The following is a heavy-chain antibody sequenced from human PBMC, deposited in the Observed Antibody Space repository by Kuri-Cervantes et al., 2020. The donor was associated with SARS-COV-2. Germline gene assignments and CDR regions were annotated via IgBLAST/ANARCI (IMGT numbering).Heavy chain of an antibody. Sequence: PVKVSCKASGGTFSSYAISWVRQAPGQGLEWMGGIIPIFGTASYAQKFQGRVTMTRDTSTSTVYMELSSLRSEDTAVYYCARWAGWGTDIVVVPAAGLDYWGQGTLVTVSS. CDR3: ARWAGWGTDIVVVPAAGLDY. CDR2: IIPIFGTA. J-gene: IGHJ4*02. CDR1: GGTFSSYA. V-gene: IGHV1-69*05. D-gene: IGHD2-2*01.